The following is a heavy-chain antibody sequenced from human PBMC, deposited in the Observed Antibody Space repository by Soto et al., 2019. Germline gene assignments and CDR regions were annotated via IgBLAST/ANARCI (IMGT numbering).Heavy chain of an antibody. D-gene: IGHD4-17*01. V-gene: IGHV4-59*01. CDR3: ARGRPPPVYGDYDFDY. Sequence: TSETLSLTCTVSGGSISSYYWSWIRQPPGKGLEWIGYIYYSGSTNYNPSLKSRVTISVDTSKNQFSLKLSSVTAADTAVYYCARGRPPPVYGDYDFDYWGQGTLVTVSS. CDR2: IYYSGST. CDR1: GGSISSYY. J-gene: IGHJ4*02.